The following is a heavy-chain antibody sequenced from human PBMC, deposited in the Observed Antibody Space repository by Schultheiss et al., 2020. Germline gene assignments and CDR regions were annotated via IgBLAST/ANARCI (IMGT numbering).Heavy chain of an antibody. D-gene: IGHD4-17*01. V-gene: IGHV4-31*03. J-gene: IGHJ6*02. CDR3: AREGTTVTRYYYYGMDV. CDR1: GGSISSGGYY. CDR2: MYYSGST. Sequence: SETLSLTCTVSGGSISSGGYYWSWIRQHPGKGLEWIGYMYYSGSTYYNPSLKSRVTISVDKSKNQFSLKLSSVTAADTAVYYCAREGTTVTRYYYYGMDVWGQGTTVTVSS.